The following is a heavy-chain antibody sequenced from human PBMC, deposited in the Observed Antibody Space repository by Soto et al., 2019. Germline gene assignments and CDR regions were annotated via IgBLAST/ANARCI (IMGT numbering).Heavy chain of an antibody. CDR2: ISSSSSYI. CDR1: GFTFSSYS. Sequence: GGSPRLSCAASGFTFSSYSMNWVRQAPGKGLEWVSSISSSSSYIYYADSVKGRFTISRDNAKNSLYLQMNSLRAEDTAVYYCARDWGYCGGDCFYYYGMDVWGQGTTVTVSS. V-gene: IGHV3-21*01. D-gene: IGHD2-21*02. J-gene: IGHJ6*02. CDR3: ARDWGYCGGDCFYYYGMDV.